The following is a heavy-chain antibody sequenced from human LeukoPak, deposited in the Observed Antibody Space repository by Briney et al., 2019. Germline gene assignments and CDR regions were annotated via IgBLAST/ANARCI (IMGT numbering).Heavy chain of an antibody. Sequence: GGSLRLSCTVSGFTFSPYAMSWVRQAPGKGLEWVSRINSDGSSTSYADSVKGRFTISRDNAKNTVYLQMNSLRAEDTAVYYCATSRTFDYWGQGTLVTVSS. CDR3: ATSRTFDY. J-gene: IGHJ4*02. CDR1: GFTFSPYA. D-gene: IGHD2-8*01. CDR2: INSDGSST. V-gene: IGHV3-74*01.